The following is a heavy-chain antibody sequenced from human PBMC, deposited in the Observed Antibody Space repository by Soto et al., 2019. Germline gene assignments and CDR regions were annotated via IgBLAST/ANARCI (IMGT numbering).Heavy chain of an antibody. CDR3: ARGGGHSDWYSAFDI. Sequence: GGSLRLSCAATGFTFSTYWVHWVRQAPGKGLVWVSRINSDGSTTNYADSVKGRFTISRDNAKNTLYLQMNSLRAEDTAVYYCARGGGHSDWYSAFDIWGQGTMVTVSS. D-gene: IGHD6-19*01. CDR2: INSDGSTT. V-gene: IGHV3-74*01. CDR1: GFTFSTYW. J-gene: IGHJ3*02.